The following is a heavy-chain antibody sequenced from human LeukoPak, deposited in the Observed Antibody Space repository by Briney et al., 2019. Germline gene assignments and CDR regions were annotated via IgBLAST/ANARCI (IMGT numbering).Heavy chain of an antibody. CDR3: ARERGEYYYDSSGYYLGPDFDY. Sequence: GGSLRLSCAASGFTFSSYSMNWVRQAPGKGLEWVSYISSSSSTIYYADPVKGRFTISRDNAKNSLYLQMNSLRDEDTAVYYCARERGEYYYDSSGYYLGPDFDYWGQGTLVTVSS. D-gene: IGHD3-22*01. CDR2: ISSSSSTI. V-gene: IGHV3-48*02. CDR1: GFTFSSYS. J-gene: IGHJ4*02.